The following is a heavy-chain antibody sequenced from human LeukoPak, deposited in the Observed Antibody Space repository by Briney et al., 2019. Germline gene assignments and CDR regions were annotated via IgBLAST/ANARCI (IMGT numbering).Heavy chain of an antibody. D-gene: IGHD2-21*02. Sequence: GGSLRLSCAASGFTFSTYSMNWVRQAPGKGLEWVSSITVSTSYIYYADSVRGRFTISRDNAKNSLYLQMNSLRAEDTAVYYCARLAYCGGDCYWFDLWGRGTMVTISS. CDR3: ARLAYCGGDCYWFDL. CDR1: GFTFSTYS. J-gene: IGHJ2*01. V-gene: IGHV3-21*01. CDR2: ITVSTSYI.